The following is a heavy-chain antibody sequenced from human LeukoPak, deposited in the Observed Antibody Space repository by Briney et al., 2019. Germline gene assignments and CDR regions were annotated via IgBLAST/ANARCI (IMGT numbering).Heavy chain of an antibody. D-gene: IGHD6-13*01. CDR2: IIPVFGTA. Sequence: SVKVSCKASGGTFSSYAISWVRQAPGQGLEWMGGIIPVFGTANYAQKFQGRVTITADKSTSTAYMELSSLRSEDTAVYYCARAPAAGTDHFDYWGQGTLVTVSS. CDR3: ARAPAAGTDHFDY. J-gene: IGHJ4*02. CDR1: GGTFSSYA. V-gene: IGHV1-69*06.